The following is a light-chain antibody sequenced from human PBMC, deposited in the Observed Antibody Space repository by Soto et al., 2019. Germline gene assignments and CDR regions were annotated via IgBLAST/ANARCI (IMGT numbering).Light chain of an antibody. Sequence: DIQMTQSPSAMSASVGDAITITCRASQAIGNYLAWFQQRPGEVPKRLIYFASSVQCGVPSRFSGSGSGTHFTLTISSIQPEDFATYSCLQYSGYPWTFGQGTKV. CDR3: LQYSGYPWT. J-gene: IGKJ1*01. CDR2: FAS. CDR1: QAIGNY. V-gene: IGKV1-17*03.